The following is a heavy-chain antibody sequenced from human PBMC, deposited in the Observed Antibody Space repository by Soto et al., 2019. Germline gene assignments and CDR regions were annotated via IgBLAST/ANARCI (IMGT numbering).Heavy chain of an antibody. CDR3: ARCIRYNTDV. Sequence: SQTLSLTCTVSGGSLSPNYWPWSRQPPGKGLEWVGCIYFGGTTSYNPSLRSRVTISLETSNSQFSLRLSSVTAADTAVYYCARCIRYNTDVWGQGTSVIVSS. D-gene: IGHD5-18*01. V-gene: IGHV4-4*09. J-gene: IGHJ6*02. CDR1: GGSLSPNY. CDR2: IYFGGTT.